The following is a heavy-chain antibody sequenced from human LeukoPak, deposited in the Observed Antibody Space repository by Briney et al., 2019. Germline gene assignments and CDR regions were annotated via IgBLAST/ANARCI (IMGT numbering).Heavy chain of an antibody. CDR3: ARESPQRSGYSYTH. J-gene: IGHJ4*02. Sequence: GASVKVSCKASGGTFSSYAIHWVRQAPGQRLEWMGWINVGNGDTKYSQRFQGRVTITRDTSASTAYMDLSSLRSEDTAVYYCARESPQRSGYSYTHWGQGSLVTVSS. CDR2: INVGNGDT. V-gene: IGHV1-3*01. D-gene: IGHD5-18*01. CDR1: GGTFSSYA.